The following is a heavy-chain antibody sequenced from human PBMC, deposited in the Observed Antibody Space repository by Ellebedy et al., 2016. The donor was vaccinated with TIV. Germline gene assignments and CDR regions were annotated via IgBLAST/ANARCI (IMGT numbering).Heavy chain of an antibody. CDR3: AIQIGYSYGFDAFDI. D-gene: IGHD5-18*01. V-gene: IGHV4-39*07. CDR1: GGSISSYY. J-gene: IGHJ3*02. CDR2: IYYSGST. Sequence: SETLSLTCTVSGGSISSYYWGWIRQPPGKGLEWIGSIYYSGSTYYNPSLKSRVTISVDTSKNQFSLKLSSVTAADTAVYYCAIQIGYSYGFDAFDIWGQGTMVTVSS.